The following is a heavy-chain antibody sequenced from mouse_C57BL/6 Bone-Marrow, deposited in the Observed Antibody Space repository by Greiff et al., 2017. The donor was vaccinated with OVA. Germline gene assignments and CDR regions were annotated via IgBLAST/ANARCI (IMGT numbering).Heavy chain of an antibody. CDR1: GFSLTSYG. J-gene: IGHJ2*01. Sequence: VKLMESGPGLVAPSQSLSITCTASGFSLTSYGVSWVRQPPGKGLEWLGVIWGDGSTTYYSALISRPSISKDNSKSQVFLKLNSLQTEYAAAYYWATMVTAGAFDYWGQGTTLTVSS. D-gene: IGHD2-2*01. CDR3: ATMVTAGAFDY. CDR2: IWGDGST. V-gene: IGHV2-3*01.